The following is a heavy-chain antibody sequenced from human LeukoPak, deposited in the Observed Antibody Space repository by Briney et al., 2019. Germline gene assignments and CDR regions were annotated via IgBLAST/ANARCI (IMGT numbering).Heavy chain of an antibody. V-gene: IGHV3-7*03. D-gene: IGHD4-17*01. Sequence: PGGSLRLSCAASGFTFSSYWMSWVRQAPGKGLEWVANIKQDGSEKYYVDSVKGRFTISRDNAKNSLYLQMNSLRAGDTAVYYCARYDYGLYWYFDLWGRGTLVTVSS. CDR2: IKQDGSEK. CDR1: GFTFSSYW. J-gene: IGHJ2*01. CDR3: ARYDYGLYWYFDL.